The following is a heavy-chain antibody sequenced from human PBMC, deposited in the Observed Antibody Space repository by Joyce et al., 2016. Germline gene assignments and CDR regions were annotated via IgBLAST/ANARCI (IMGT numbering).Heavy chain of an antibody. V-gene: IGHV3-48*02. J-gene: IGHJ4*02. CDR2: ISGTSSTI. Sequence: EVQMVESGGDLVQPGGSLRLSCAASGFTFSSYSMNWVRQGPGKGLEWVSYISGTSSTIYYADSVKGRFTISRDNAKNSLYLQMNSLRDEDTAVYYCARGAPYVWGSYDYWGQGTLVTVSS. CDR3: ARGAPYVWGSYDY. CDR1: GFTFSSYS. D-gene: IGHD3-16*01.